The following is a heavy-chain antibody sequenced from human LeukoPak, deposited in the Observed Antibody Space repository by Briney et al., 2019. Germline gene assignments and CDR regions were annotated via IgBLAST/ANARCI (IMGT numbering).Heavy chain of an antibody. CDR1: GGSISSYY. D-gene: IGHD5-24*01. J-gene: IGHJ6*02. Sequence: PSETLSLTCTVSGGSISSYYWSWIRQPPGKGLEWIGYIYYSGSTNYNPSLKSRVTISVDTSKNQFSLKLSSVTAADTAVYYCARDSGRDGYNPLYYYYGMDVWGQGTTVTVSS. CDR3: ARDSGRDGYNPLYYYYGMDV. CDR2: IYYSGST. V-gene: IGHV4-59*01.